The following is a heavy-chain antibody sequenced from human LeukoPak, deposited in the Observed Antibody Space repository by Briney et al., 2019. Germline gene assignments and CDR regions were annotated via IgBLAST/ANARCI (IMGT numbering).Heavy chain of an antibody. CDR3: ATGPGGSDYYYYGMDV. D-gene: IGHD3-16*01. V-gene: IGHV3-23*01. CDR2: ISGSGGST. Sequence: GGSLRLSCAASGFSFSSYTMNWIRQAPGKGLEWVSAISGSGGSTYYADSVKGRFTISRDNSKNTLYLQMNSLRAEDTAVYYCATGPGGSDYYYYGMDVWGQGTTVTVSS. J-gene: IGHJ6*02. CDR1: GFSFSSYT.